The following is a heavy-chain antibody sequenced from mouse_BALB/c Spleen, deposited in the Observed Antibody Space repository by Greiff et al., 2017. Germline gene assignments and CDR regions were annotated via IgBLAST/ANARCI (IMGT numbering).Heavy chain of an antibody. V-gene: IGHV5-6-4*01. D-gene: IGHD2-4*01. CDR2: ISSGGSYT. J-gene: IGHJ3*01. Sequence: EVKLMESGGGLVKPGGSLKLSCAASGFTFSSYTMSWVRQTPEKRLEWVATISSGGSYTYYPDSVKGRFTISRDNAKNTLYLQMSSLKSEDTAMYYCTRNDYDGGAWFAYWGQGTLVTVSA. CDR1: GFTFSSYT. CDR3: TRNDYDGGAWFAY.